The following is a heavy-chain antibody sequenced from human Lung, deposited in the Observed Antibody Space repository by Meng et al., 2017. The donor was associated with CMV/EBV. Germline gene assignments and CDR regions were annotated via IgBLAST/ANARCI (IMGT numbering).Heavy chain of an antibody. Sequence: AXVXVSXXASGYTFTSYDINWVRQATGQGLEWMGWVNPNNGNTGYAQKFQGRVTITRDSSINTAYMELSSLRSEDTAVYYCAREGVGVSMGAMDVWGQGTTVTVSS. CDR2: VNPNNGNT. CDR3: AREGVGVSMGAMDV. CDR1: GYTFTSYD. V-gene: IGHV1-8*03. D-gene: IGHD2/OR15-2a*01. J-gene: IGHJ6*02.